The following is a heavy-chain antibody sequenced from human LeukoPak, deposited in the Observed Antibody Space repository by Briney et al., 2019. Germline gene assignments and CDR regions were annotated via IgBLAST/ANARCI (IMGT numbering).Heavy chain of an antibody. V-gene: IGHV3-21*01. J-gene: IGHJ4*02. D-gene: IGHD3-10*01. CDR1: GFTFSSYS. CDR2: ISSSSSNI. CDR3: ARDPVPGGSGD. Sequence: GGSLRLSCAASGFTFSSYSMDWVRQAPGKGLEWVSSISSSSSNIYYADSVKGRFTISRDNAKNSLYLQMNSLRAEDTAVYYCARDPVPGGSGDWGQGTLVTVSS.